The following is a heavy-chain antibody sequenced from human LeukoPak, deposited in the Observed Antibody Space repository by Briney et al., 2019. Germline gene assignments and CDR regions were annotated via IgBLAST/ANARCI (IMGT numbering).Heavy chain of an antibody. D-gene: IGHD6-13*01. CDR3: AKAGRQLASSWFDP. J-gene: IGHJ5*02. CDR2: ISWNSGSI. CDR1: GFTFDDYA. V-gene: IGHV3-9*01. Sequence: GGSLRLSCAASGFTFDDYAMHWVRQAPGKGLEWVSGISWNSGSIGYADSVKGRFTISRDNAKNSLYLQMNSLRAEDTALYYCAKAGRQLASSWFDPWGQGTLVTVSS.